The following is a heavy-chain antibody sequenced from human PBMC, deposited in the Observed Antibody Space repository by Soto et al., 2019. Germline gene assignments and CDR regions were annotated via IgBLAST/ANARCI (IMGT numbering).Heavy chain of an antibody. CDR1: GFSFTSYA. J-gene: IGHJ1*01. Sequence: GGSLRLSCRVSGFSFTSYALACVRQAPGKGLECVAGLYGSGRGIEYADSVRGRFTISRDNSRNTVYLDMNYLRGDDTAVYYCAKDAVPGDGWWLLEHWGRGTVVTVSS. CDR2: LYGSGRGI. D-gene: IGHD2-21*02. V-gene: IGHV3-23*05. CDR3: AKDAVPGDGWWLLEH.